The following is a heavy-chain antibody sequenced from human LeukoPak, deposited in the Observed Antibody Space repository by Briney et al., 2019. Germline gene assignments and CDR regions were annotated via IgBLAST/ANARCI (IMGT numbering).Heavy chain of an antibody. CDR3: TTYWATWATFHY. CDR1: GFTFANAW. CDR2: IKSKVDGGTT. J-gene: IGHJ4*02. V-gene: IGHV3-15*01. Sequence: KFGGSLRLSCAASGFTFANAWMTWVRQVPGKGLEWVGRIKSKVDGGTTDYPAPVKDRFTISRDDSKDTLYLQMDSLKTEDTGVYYCTTYWATWATFHYWGQGTLVTVSS. D-gene: IGHD1-26*01.